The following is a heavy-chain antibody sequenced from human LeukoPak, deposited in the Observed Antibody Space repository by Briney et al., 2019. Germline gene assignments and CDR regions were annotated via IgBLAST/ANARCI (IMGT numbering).Heavy chain of an antibody. Sequence: SETLSLTCSVSGYSISSGYYWGWIRQPPGKGLEWIGSIYHSGSTYYNPSLKSRVTISVDTSKNQFSLKLSSVTAADTAVYYCARGRDYYGSGSYRDYWGQGTLVTVSS. CDR2: IYHSGST. CDR1: GYSISSGYY. V-gene: IGHV4-38-2*02. J-gene: IGHJ4*02. CDR3: ARGRDYYGSGSYRDY. D-gene: IGHD3-10*01.